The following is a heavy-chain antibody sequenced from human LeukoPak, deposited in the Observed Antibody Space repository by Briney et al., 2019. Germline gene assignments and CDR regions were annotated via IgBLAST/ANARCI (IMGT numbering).Heavy chain of an antibody. D-gene: IGHD5-18*01. CDR2: IYPGDSDT. CDR3: ARGSNYAHFDY. CDR1: GYSFTSYW. J-gene: IGHJ4*02. V-gene: IGHV5-51*01. Sequence: GESLQISCKGSGYSFTSYWIGWVRQMPGKGLEWMGIIYPGDSDTRYSPSFQGQVTISADKSISTAYLQWNGLKASDTAIYYCARGSNYAHFDYWGQGTLVTVSS.